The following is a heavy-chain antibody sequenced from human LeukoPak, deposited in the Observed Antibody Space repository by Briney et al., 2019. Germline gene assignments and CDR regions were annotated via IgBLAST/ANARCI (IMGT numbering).Heavy chain of an antibody. CDR1: GGSFSGYY. J-gene: IGHJ4*02. CDR3: ARSLSSSGIDY. V-gene: IGHV4-34*01. CDR2: INHSGST. D-gene: IGHD6-6*01. Sequence: PSETLSLTCAVYGGSFSGYYWSWIRQPPGKGLEWIGEINHSGSTNYNPSLKSRVTISADTSKYQFSLKLSSVTAADTAVYYCARSLSSSGIDYWGQGTLVTVSS.